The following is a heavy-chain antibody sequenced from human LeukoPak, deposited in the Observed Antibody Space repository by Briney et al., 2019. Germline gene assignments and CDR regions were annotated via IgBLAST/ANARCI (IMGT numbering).Heavy chain of an antibody. CDR2: ISAYNGNT. V-gene: IGHV1-18*01. CDR1: GYTFTSYG. J-gene: IGHJ6*03. D-gene: IGHD5-18*01. Sequence: GAPGKLSCKAAGYTFTSYGISWVRQAPGQRLEWMGWISAYNGNTNYAQKLQGRVTMTTDTSTSTAYMELRSLRSDDTAVYYCARSGYSYGYYYYYYMDVWGKGTTVTISS. CDR3: ARSGYSYGYYYYYYMDV.